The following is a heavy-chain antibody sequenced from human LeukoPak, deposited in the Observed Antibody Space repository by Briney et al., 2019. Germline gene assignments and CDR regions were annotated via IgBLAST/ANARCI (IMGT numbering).Heavy chain of an antibody. D-gene: IGHD3-22*01. CDR1: GGTFSSYA. CDR2: IIPIFGTA. Sequence: GASVKVSCKASGGTFSSYAISWVRQAPGQGLEWMGGIIPIFGTANYAQKFQGRVTITTDESTSTAYMELSSLRSEDTAVYYCARDVHYDSSGYYPEGLDYWGQGTLVTVSS. V-gene: IGHV1-69*05. CDR3: ARDVHYDSSGYYPEGLDY. J-gene: IGHJ4*02.